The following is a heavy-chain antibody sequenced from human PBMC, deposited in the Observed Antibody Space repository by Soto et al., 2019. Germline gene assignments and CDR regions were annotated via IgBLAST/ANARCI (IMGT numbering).Heavy chain of an antibody. D-gene: IGHD4-17*01. V-gene: IGHV4-31*03. J-gene: IGHJ4*02. CDR2: IYYSGST. CDR3: ARDDYGGNFDY. Sequence: SETLSLTYTVSGGSISSGGYYWSWIRQHPGKGLEWIGYIYYSGSTYYNPSLKSRVTISVDTSKNQFSLKLSSVTAADTAVYYCARDDYGGNFDYWGQGTLVTVSS. CDR1: GGSISSGGYY.